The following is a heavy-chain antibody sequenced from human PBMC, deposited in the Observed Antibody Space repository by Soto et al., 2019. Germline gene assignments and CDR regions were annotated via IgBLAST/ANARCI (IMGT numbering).Heavy chain of an antibody. V-gene: IGHV3-23*01. CDR1: GFTSSSYA. D-gene: IGHD3-22*01. Sequence: PGGSLRLSCAASGFTSSSYAMSWVRQAPGKGLEWVSAISGSGGSTYYADSVKGRFTISRDNSKNTLYLQMNSLRAEDTAVYYCATTSDYYDSSGYRYWGQGTLVTVSS. CDR2: ISGSGGST. J-gene: IGHJ4*02. CDR3: ATTSDYYDSSGYRY.